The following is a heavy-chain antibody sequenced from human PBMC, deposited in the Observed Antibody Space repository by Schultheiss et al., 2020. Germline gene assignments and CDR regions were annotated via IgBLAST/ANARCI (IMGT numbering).Heavy chain of an antibody. CDR2: ISSSSSYI. CDR3: ARERLAHCSGGSCYSHWFDP. J-gene: IGHJ5*02. CDR1: GFTFNSYS. V-gene: IGHV3-21*01. Sequence: GGSLRLSCAASGFTFNSYSMNWVRQAPGKGLEWVSSISSSSSYIYYADSVKGRFTISRDNAKNSLYLQMNSLRAEDTAVYYCARERLAHCSGGSCYSHWFDPWGQGTMVTVSS. D-gene: IGHD2-15*01.